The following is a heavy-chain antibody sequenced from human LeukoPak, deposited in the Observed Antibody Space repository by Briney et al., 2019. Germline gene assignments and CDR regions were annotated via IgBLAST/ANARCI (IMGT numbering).Heavy chain of an antibody. CDR3: AKDLYLTG. V-gene: IGHV3-23*01. CDR1: GFTFSSYS. Sequence: VGSLRLSCAASGFTFSSYSMSWVGQAPAKWLEWVSAISGSGGSTYYADSVKGRFTISRDNSKNTLYLQMNSLRAEDTAVYYCAKDLYLTGWGQGTLVTVSS. CDR2: ISGSGGST. D-gene: IGHD7-27*01. J-gene: IGHJ4*02.